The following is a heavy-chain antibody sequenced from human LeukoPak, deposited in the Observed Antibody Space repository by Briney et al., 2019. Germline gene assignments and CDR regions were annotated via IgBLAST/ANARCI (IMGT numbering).Heavy chain of an antibody. CDR1: GFTVSSNY. J-gene: IGHJ4*02. V-gene: IGHV3-53*01. D-gene: IGHD2-21*02. Sequence: GGSLRLSCAASGFTVSSNYMSWVRQAPGKGLEWVSVIYSGGSTYYADSVKGRFTISRDNSKNTLYLQMNSLRAEDTAVYYCAKVVTAIRQGYWGQGTLVTVSS. CDR2: IYSGGST. CDR3: AKVVTAIRQGY.